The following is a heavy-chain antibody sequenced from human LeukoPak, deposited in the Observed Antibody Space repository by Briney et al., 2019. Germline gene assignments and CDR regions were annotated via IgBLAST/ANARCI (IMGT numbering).Heavy chain of an antibody. D-gene: IGHD6-19*01. Sequence: PGGSLRLSCAASGFTFSSYWMSWVRQAPGKGLEWVSGITASARTTYYADSVKGRFTIYSDNSKNTLSLQMSSLRAEDTAVYYCAKDLDGSGMYGGTDSWGQGTPVTVSS. CDR3: AKDLDGSGMYGGTDS. V-gene: IGHV3-23*01. CDR2: ITASARTT. CDR1: GFTFSSYW. J-gene: IGHJ4*02.